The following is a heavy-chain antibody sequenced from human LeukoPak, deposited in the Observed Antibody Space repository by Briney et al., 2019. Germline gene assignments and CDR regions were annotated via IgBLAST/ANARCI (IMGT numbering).Heavy chain of an antibody. V-gene: IGHV3-21*01. D-gene: IGHD2-2*01. CDR1: GFTFSSYS. CDR3: ARQGPSAVERYYNYYMDV. J-gene: IGHJ6*03. CDR2: ISSSSSYI. Sequence: MAGGSLRLSCAASGFTFSSYSMNWVRQAPGKGLEWVSSISSSSSYIYYADSVKGRFTISRDNAKNSLYLQMNSLRAEDTAVYYCARQGPSAVERYYNYYMDVWGKGTTITVSS.